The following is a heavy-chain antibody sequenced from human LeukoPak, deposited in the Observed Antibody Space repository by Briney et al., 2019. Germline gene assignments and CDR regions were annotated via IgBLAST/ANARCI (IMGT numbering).Heavy chain of an antibody. V-gene: IGHV5-51*01. D-gene: IGHD6-6*01. CDR1: GYSFTNYW. CDR2: IYPGDSDT. CDR3: ARKIEAREFDY. Sequence: GESLKIPCKGSGYSFTNYWIGWVRQMPGKGLEWMGIIYPGDSDTRYSPSFQGQVTISADKSISIAYLQWSSLKASDTAMYYCARKIEAREFDYWGQGTLVTVSS. J-gene: IGHJ4*02.